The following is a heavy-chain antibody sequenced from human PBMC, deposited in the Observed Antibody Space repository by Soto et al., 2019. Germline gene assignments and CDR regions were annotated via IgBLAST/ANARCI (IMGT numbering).Heavy chain of an antibody. CDR1: GFTFSSYA. Sequence: GSLRLSCAASGFTFSSYAMHWVRQAPGKGLEYVSAISSNGGSTYYANSVKGRFTISRDNSKNTLYLQMGSLRAEDMAVYYCARAPRYDSSGYYPEGAPYYFDYWGQGTLVTVSS. CDR2: ISSNGGST. J-gene: IGHJ4*02. CDR3: ARAPRYDSSGYYPEGAPYYFDY. V-gene: IGHV3-64*01. D-gene: IGHD3-22*01.